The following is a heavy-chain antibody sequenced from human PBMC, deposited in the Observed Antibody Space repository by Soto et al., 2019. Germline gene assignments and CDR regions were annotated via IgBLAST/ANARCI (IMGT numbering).Heavy chain of an antibody. Sequence: SETLSLTCAFYVVSFSGYYWSCIRQPPGKGLEWIGEINHSGSTDYNPSLKSRVTISVDTSKNQFSLKLSSVTAADTAVYYCARGLREDFDYRGQGTLVTVS. J-gene: IGHJ4*01. CDR2: INHSGST. D-gene: IGHD2-21*01. V-gene: IGHV4-34*01. CDR3: ARGLREDFDY. CDR1: VVSFSGYY.